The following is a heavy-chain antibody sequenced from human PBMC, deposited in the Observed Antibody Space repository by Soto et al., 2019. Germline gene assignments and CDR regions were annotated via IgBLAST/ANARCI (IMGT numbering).Heavy chain of an antibody. V-gene: IGHV1-18*04. D-gene: IGHD6-19*01. CDR3: ARDLEQWLVRNPDYYYYGLDV. J-gene: IGHJ6*02. Sequence: ASVKVSCKASGYTFTSYYMHWVRQAPGQGLEWMGWISAYNAKTNYAQKLQGRVTMTTDTSTSTAYMELRSLRSDDTAVYYCARDLEQWLVRNPDYYYYGLDVWGQGTTVTVSS. CDR1: GYTFTSYY. CDR2: ISAYNAKT.